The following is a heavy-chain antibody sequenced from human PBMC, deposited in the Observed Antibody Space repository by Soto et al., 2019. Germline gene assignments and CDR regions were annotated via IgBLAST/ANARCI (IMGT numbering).Heavy chain of an antibody. CDR1: GFTFSRYG. D-gene: IGHD4-4*01. V-gene: IGHV3-30*18. CDR2: ISFDGSKK. CDR3: AKEAGSVTFDF. Sequence: QVQLVESGGGVGQPGRSLRLSCAAYGFTFSRYGMHWVRQAPGKGLEWVAVISFDGSKKYYAESVTGRFTISRDNSKNTLYLQVNSLRSEDTAVYYCAKEAGSVTFDFWGQGTLVTVSS. J-gene: IGHJ4*02.